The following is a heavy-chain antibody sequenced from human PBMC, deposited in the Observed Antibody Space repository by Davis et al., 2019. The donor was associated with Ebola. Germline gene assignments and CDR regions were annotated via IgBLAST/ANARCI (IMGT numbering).Heavy chain of an antibody. D-gene: IGHD5-12*01. CDR2: ISAYNGNT. V-gene: IGHV1-18*01. Sequence: ASVKVSCKASGYTFTSYGISWVRQAPGQGLEWMGWISAYNGNTNYAQKLQGRVPMTTDTSTSTAYMELSSLRSEDTAVYSCARDRYSGYEWGQGTLVTVSS. CDR1: GYTFTSYG. J-gene: IGHJ4*02. CDR3: ARDRYSGYE.